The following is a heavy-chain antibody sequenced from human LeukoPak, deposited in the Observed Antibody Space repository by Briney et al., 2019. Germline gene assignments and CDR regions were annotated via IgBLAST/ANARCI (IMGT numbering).Heavy chain of an antibody. CDR1: GFTVSSNH. J-gene: IGHJ3*01. CDR2: IYSGGTT. CDR3: ARDADYGCSPDAFDV. D-gene: IGHD4-23*01. V-gene: IGHV3-53*01. Sequence: GGSLRLSCAASGFTVSSNHMSWVRQAPGKGLKWVSIIYSGGTTYYADSVKGRLTISRDNSKNTLYLQMNTLRAEDTAVYYCARDADYGCSPDAFDVWGRGTIVTVSS.